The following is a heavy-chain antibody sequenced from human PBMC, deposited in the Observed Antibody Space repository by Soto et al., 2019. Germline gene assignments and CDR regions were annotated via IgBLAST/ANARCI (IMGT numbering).Heavy chain of an antibody. J-gene: IGHJ6*02. CDR3: ARQYCSSASCPRNYYGMDV. V-gene: IGHV5-10-1*01. D-gene: IGHD2-2*01. Sequence: GESLKISCQGSGYNFASYWISWVRQMPGKGLEWMGRIDPIDSYTNYSPSFQGHVTISADKSISTAYLQWSSLKASDTAMYYCARQYCSSASCPRNYYGMDVWGQGTTVTVSS. CDR1: GYNFASYW. CDR2: IDPIDSYT.